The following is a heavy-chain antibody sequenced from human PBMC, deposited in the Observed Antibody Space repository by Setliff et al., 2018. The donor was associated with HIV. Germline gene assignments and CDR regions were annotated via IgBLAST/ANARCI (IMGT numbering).Heavy chain of an antibody. CDR3: ARTRYYYDSSSYYFQYYYYMDV. CDR2: IYHSGTT. V-gene: IGHV4-38-2*01. Sequence: PSETLSLTCAVSGFSISSGHYWGWIRQPPGKGLEWIGTIYHSGTTYDNPSLKSRLTISVDTSKNQFSLRLSSATAADTAVYYCARTRYYYDSSSYYFQYYYYMDVWGRGTLVTVSS. CDR1: GFSISSGHY. J-gene: IGHJ6*03. D-gene: IGHD3-22*01.